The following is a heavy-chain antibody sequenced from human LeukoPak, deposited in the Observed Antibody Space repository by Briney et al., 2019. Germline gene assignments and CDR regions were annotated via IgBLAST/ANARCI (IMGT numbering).Heavy chain of an antibody. V-gene: IGHV3-48*03. J-gene: IGHJ6*03. D-gene: IGHD3-10*01. CDR1: GFTFSSYE. CDR3: ARDKSKSMGRGVIIKDHSYYYMDV. Sequence: PGGSLRLSCAASGFTFSSYEMNWVRQAPGKGLEWVSYISSSGSTVYSADSVKGRFTISRDNAKNSLYLQMNSLRAEDTAVYYCARDKSKSMGRGVIIKDHSYYYMDVWGKGTTVTISS. CDR2: ISSSGSTV.